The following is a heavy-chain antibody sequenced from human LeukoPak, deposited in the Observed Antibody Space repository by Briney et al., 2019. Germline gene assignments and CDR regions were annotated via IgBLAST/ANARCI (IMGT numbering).Heavy chain of an antibody. V-gene: IGHV4-59*01. CDR2: IYYSGST. J-gene: IGHJ6*03. Sequence: PSETLSLTCTVSGGSISSYYWSWIRQPPGKGLEWIGYIYYSGSTNYNPSLKSRVTISVDTSKNQFSLKLSSVTAADTAVYYCARRGADIVVVPAARKNYYYYCMDVWGKGTTVTVSS. CDR3: ARRGADIVVVPAARKNYYYYCMDV. D-gene: IGHD2-2*01. CDR1: GGSISSYY.